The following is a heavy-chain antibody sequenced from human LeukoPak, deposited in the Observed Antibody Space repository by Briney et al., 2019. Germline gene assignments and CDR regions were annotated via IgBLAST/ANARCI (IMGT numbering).Heavy chain of an antibody. J-gene: IGHJ6*03. CDR3: AREGSLWYSYGTYKNYYYMDV. Sequence: GGSLRLSCAASGFTFTDYYMSWIRQAPGKGLEWVSYIISSGSTIYYADSVKGRFTITRDNAKNSLYLQMHSLRAEDTAVYYCAREGSLWYSYGTYKNYYYMDVWGKGTTVTVSS. D-gene: IGHD5-18*01. CDR1: GFTFTDYY. CDR2: IISSGSTI. V-gene: IGHV3-11*01.